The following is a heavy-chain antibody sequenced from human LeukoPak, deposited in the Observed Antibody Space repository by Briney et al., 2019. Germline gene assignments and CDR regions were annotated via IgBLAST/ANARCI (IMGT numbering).Heavy chain of an antibody. Sequence: ASVKVSCKASGGTFSSYAISWVRQAPGQGLEWMGWISAYNGNTNYAQKLQGRVTMTTDTSTSTAYMELRSLRSDDTAVYYCASTYGSGSYYIEWGQGTLVTVSS. CDR1: GGTFSSYA. CDR2: ISAYNGNT. V-gene: IGHV1-18*01. J-gene: IGHJ4*02. D-gene: IGHD3-10*01. CDR3: ASTYGSGSYYIE.